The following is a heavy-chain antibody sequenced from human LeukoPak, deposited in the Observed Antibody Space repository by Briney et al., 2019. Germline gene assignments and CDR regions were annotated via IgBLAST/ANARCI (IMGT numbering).Heavy chain of an antibody. V-gene: IGHV3-48*04. CDR1: GFTFSSYS. CDR3: ARDGYCSSTSCYYNWFDP. D-gene: IGHD2-2*03. Sequence: GGSLRLSCAASGFTFSSYSMNWVRQAPGKGLEWVSYISSSSSTIYYADSVKGRFTISRDNAKNSLYLQMNSLRAEDTAVYYCARDGYCSSTSCYYNWFDPWGQGTLVTVSS. J-gene: IGHJ5*02. CDR2: ISSSSSTI.